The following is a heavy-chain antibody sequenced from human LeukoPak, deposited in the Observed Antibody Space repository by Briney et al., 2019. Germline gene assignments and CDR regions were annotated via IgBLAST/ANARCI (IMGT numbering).Heavy chain of an antibody. J-gene: IGHJ3*02. D-gene: IGHD3-16*02. CDR1: GYTXTELS. CDR3: ARAPFGGVIVLYAFDI. V-gene: IGHV1-24*01. CDR2: FDPADGET. Sequence: ASVKVSCKVSGYTXTELSMHWVRQAPGKGLEWMGGFDPADGETIYAQKFQGRLTMAEDTSTDTAYMELSSLRSEDTAVYCCARAPFGGVIVLYAFDIWGQGTMVTVSS.